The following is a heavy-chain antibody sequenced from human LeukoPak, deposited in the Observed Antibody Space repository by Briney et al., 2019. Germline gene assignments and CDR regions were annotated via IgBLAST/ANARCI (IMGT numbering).Heavy chain of an antibody. J-gene: IGHJ5*02. Sequence: GASVKVSCKASGYTFTGYYMHWVRQAPGQGLEWMGWINPNSGGTNYAQKFQGRVTMTRDTSISTAYMELSRLRSDDTAVYYCARWHRVKQWLVRGGNWFDPWGQGTLVTVSS. D-gene: IGHD6-19*01. CDR1: GYTFTGYY. CDR3: ARWHRVKQWLVRGGNWFDP. V-gene: IGHV1-2*02. CDR2: INPNSGGT.